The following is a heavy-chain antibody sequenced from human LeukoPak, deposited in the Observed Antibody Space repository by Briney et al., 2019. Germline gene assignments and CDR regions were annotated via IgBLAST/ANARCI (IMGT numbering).Heavy chain of an antibody. CDR3: APMGGANGFDY. V-gene: IGHV1-2*06. J-gene: IGHJ4*02. D-gene: IGHD1-26*01. CDR2: INPNSGGT. CDR1: GYTFTGYH. Sequence: ASVKVSCKASGYTFTGYHMHWVRQAPGQGLEWMGRINPNSGGTKYTQTFQGRVTMTRDTSISIAYMELSNLRSDDTAVYYCAPMGGANGFDYWGQGTLVTVSS.